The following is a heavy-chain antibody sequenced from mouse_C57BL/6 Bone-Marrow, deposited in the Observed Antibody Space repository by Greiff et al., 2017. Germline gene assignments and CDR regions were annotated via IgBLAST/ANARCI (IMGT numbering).Heavy chain of an antibody. CDR2: INPNNGGT. CDR1: GYTFTDYY. CDR3: AREGGYDYDGRYYAMDY. D-gene: IGHD2-4*01. V-gene: IGHV1-26*01. Sequence: EVQLQQSGPELVKPGASVKISCKASGYTFTDYYMNWVKQSHGKSLEWIGDINPNNGGTSYNQKFKGKATLTVDKSSSTAYMELRSLTSEDAAVYYCAREGGYDYDGRYYAMDYWGQGTSVTVSS. J-gene: IGHJ4*01.